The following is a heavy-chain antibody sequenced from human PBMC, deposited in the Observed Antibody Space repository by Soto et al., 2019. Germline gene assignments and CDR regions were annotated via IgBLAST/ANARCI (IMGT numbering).Heavy chain of an antibody. CDR3: ASIEVEDWVLDY. Sequence: QVQLVQSGAEVKKPGSSVKVSCKASGGTFSSYTISWVRQAPGQGLEWMGRIIPILGIANYAQKFQGRVTITADKSTSTAYMELSRLRSEDTAVYYCASIEVEDWVLDYWGQGTLVTVSS. CDR1: GGTFSSYT. D-gene: IGHD3-9*01. CDR2: IIPILGIA. J-gene: IGHJ4*02. V-gene: IGHV1-69*02.